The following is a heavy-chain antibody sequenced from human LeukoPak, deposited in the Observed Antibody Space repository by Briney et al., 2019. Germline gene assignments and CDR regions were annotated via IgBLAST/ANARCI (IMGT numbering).Heavy chain of an antibody. V-gene: IGHV4-59*01. CDR1: GGSISSYY. CDR3: ASRGLRGFFDY. CDR2: IYYSGST. D-gene: IGHD3-10*01. J-gene: IGHJ4*02. Sequence: SETLSLTCTVSGGSISSYYWSWIRQPPGKGLEWIGYIYYSGSTNYNPSLKSRVTISVDTSKNQFSLKLSSVTAADTAVYYCASRGLRGFFDYWGQGTLVTVSS.